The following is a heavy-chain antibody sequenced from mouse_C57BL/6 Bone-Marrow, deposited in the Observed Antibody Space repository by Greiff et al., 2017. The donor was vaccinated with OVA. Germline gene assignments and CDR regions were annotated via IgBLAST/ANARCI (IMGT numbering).Heavy chain of an antibody. CDR1: GFTFSDYG. V-gene: IGHV5-17*01. Sequence: EVKVVESGGGLVKPGGSLKLSCAASGFTFSDYGMHWVRQAPEKGLEWVAYISSGSSTIYYADTVKGRFTISRDNAKNTLFLQMTSLRSEDTAMYYCASRTGYYAMDYWGQGTSVTVSS. CDR2: ISSGSSTI. CDR3: ASRTGYYAMDY. J-gene: IGHJ4*01. D-gene: IGHD4-1*01.